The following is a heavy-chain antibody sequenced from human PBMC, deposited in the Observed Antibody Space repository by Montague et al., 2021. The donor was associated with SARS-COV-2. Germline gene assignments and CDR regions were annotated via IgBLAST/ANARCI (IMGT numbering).Heavy chain of an antibody. CDR2: INHSGST. V-gene: IGHV4-34*01. J-gene: IGHJ4*02. CDR1: GESFSGYY. Sequence: SETLSFTCAVYGESFSGYYRSWIRQPPGKGLEWIGEINHSGSTNSNPSLKSRLTISVDTSKNQFSLKLSSVTAADTAVYYCARPSCSSTSCYGPLWYWGQGTLVTASS. CDR3: ARPSCSSTSCYGPLWY. D-gene: IGHD2-2*01.